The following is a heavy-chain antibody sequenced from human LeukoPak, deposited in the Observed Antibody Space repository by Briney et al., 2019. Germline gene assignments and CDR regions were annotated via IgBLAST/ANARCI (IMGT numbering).Heavy chain of an antibody. CDR1: GFTFSSYG. CDR2: VWYDGSNK. Sequence: GGSLRLSCAAYGFTFSSYGMHWVRQAPGNGLEWVAVVWYDGSNKYYADSVKGRFTISRDNSKNTLYLQMNSLRAEDTAVYYCARGGNLMMPGFNAFDIWGQGTMVTVSS. V-gene: IGHV3-33*01. CDR3: ARGGNLMMPGFNAFDI. J-gene: IGHJ3*02. D-gene: IGHD3-16*01.